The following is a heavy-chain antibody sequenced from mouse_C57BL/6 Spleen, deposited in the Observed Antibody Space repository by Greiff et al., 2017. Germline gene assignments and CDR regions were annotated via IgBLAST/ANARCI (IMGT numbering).Heavy chain of an antibody. Sequence: QVQLQQPGAELVRPGSSVKLSCTASGYTFTSYWMHWVKQRPIQGLEWIGNIDPSDSETHYNQKFKDKATLTVDKSSSTAYMQLSSLTSEDSAVYYCAREDTTVLFDYGGQGTTLTVSS. CDR1: GYTFTSYW. CDR3: AREDTTVLFDY. J-gene: IGHJ2*01. D-gene: IGHD1-1*01. V-gene: IGHV1-52*01. CDR2: IDPSDSET.